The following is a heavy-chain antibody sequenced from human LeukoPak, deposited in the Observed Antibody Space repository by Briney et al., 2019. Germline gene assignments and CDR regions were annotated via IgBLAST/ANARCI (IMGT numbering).Heavy chain of an antibody. V-gene: IGHV1-8*03. CDR3: ARDGSNYDFWSGSYYYYMDV. Sequence: GASVKVSCKASGYTFTSYDINWVRQATGQGLEWMGWMNPNSGNTGYAQKFQGRVTITRNTSISTAYMELSSLRSEDTAVYYCARDGSNYDFWSGSYYYYMDVWGSGTTVTVSS. J-gene: IGHJ6*03. D-gene: IGHD3-3*01. CDR2: MNPNSGNT. CDR1: GYTFTSYD.